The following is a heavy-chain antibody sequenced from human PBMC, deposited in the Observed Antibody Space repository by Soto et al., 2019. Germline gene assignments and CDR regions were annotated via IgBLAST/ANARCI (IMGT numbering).Heavy chain of an antibody. CDR2: IWYDGSND. V-gene: IGHV3-33*01. CDR1: GFTFITYG. J-gene: IGHJ6*02. CDR3: ARESRPGYGMDV. D-gene: IGHD6-6*01. Sequence: QEQLVESGGGLVQPGKSLRLSCVASGFTFITYGMHWVRQAPGKGVEWVAVIWYDGSNDYYVDSVKGRFTIARDNSKKTLYLQMTSLRVEDTAVYYCARESRPGYGMDVWGQGTMVTVSS.